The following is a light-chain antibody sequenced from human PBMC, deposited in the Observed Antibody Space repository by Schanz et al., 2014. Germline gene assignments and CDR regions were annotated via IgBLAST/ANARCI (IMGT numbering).Light chain of an antibody. CDR2: EDS. CDR1: SSDIGSYNL. CDR3: SSYAGSNNVV. J-gene: IGLJ2*01. V-gene: IGLV2-14*02. Sequence: QSALTQPASVSGSPGQSITISCTGTSSDIGSYNLVSWYQQHPGKAPKLMIYEDSKRPSGVPDRFSGSKSGNTASLTVSGLQAEDEAVYYCSSYAGSNNVVFGGGTKLTVL.